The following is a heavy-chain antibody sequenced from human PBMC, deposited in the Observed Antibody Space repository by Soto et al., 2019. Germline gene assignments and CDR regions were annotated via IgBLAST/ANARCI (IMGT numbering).Heavy chain of an antibody. J-gene: IGHJ3*02. CDR3: ANDVVVVGATPSNAFDI. Sequence: EVPRLESGGCLVQPGGSLRLSCAVSGFTFSSYAMSWVRQAPGKGLEWGSAISGSGGSTYYADSVKGRFTSSRDNAKNTISLQMHSLRAQDKAVYYCANDVVVVGATPSNAFDIWGQGTMVTVSS. V-gene: IGHV3-23*01. CDR1: GFTFSSYA. D-gene: IGHD2-15*01. CDR2: ISGSGGST.